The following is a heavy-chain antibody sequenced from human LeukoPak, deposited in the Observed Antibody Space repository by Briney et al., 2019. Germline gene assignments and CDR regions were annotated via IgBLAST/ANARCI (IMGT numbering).Heavy chain of an antibody. CDR2: IYYTGST. Sequence: SETLSLTCTVSGDPLSRDSYYWSWLRQPPGKGLEWIGYIYYTGSTNFNPSFKSRVTISVDTSKNQFSLKLTSVTAADTAIYYCARYFDWPWAFDIWGQGAMVTVSS. D-gene: IGHD3-9*01. J-gene: IGHJ3*02. V-gene: IGHV4-61*01. CDR3: ARYFDWPWAFDI. CDR1: GDPLSRDSYY.